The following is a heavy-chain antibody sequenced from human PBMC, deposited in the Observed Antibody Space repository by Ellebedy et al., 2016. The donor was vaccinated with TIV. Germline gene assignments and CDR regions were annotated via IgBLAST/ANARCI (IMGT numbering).Heavy chain of an antibody. V-gene: IGHV4-34*01. CDR1: GGSFSGYY. CDR2: INHSGST. D-gene: IGHD4-11*01. J-gene: IGHJ6*02. CDR3: ARSAETTVIPYGLDV. Sequence: MPGGSLRLSCAVYGGSFSGYYWSWIRQPPGKGLEWIGEINHSGSTNYNPSLKSRVTISVDTSKNQFSLKLSSVTAADTAVYYCARSAETTVIPYGLDVWGQGTTVTVSS.